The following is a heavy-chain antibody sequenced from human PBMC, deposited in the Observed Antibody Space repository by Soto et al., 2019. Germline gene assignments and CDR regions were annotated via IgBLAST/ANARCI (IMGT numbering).Heavy chain of an antibody. CDR2: IYYSGST. J-gene: IGHJ6*03. CDR3: AILIGYYYYYMDV. CDR1: GGYISSSSYY. D-gene: IGHD3-16*02. Sequence: SETQSLTSPVSGGYISSSSYYWGWIRQPPGKGLEWIGSIYYSGSTYYNPSLKSRVTISVDTSKNQFSLKLSSVTAADTAVYYCAILIGYYYYYMDVWGRGTTVTVSS. V-gene: IGHV4-39*01.